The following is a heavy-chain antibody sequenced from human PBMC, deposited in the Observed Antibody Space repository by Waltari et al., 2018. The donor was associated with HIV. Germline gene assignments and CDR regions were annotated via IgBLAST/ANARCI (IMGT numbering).Heavy chain of an antibody. CDR3: AHSAQMAYFDY. Sequence: QITLKESGPTLVKPTQTLTLTCPFSGFSLSTNAVGVGWIRQPPGKALEWLALIYWNDDKRHSPSLKSRLTITKDTSKHQVVLTMTNMDPVDTATYYCAHSAQMAYFDYWGQGTLVTVSS. CDR2: IYWNDDK. J-gene: IGHJ4*02. CDR1: GFSLSTNAVG. V-gene: IGHV2-5*01.